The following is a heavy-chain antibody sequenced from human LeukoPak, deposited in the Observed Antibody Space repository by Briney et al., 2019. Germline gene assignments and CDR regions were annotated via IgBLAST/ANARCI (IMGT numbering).Heavy chain of an antibody. D-gene: IGHD2-15*01. J-gene: IGHJ5*02. CDR2: INPILGIA. CDR1: GGTFSSYT. V-gene: IGHV1-69*04. CDR3: AREVRAVVAATESSWFDP. Sequence: ASVKVSCKASGGTFSSYTISWVRQAPGQGLEWMGRINPILGIANYAQKFQGRVTITADKSTSTAYMELSSLRSEDTAVYYCAREVRAVVAATESSWFDPWGQGTLVTVSS.